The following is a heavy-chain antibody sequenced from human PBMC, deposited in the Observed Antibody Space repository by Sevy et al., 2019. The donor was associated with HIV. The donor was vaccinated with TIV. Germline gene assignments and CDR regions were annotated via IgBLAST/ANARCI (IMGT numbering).Heavy chain of an antibody. CDR1: GFTFSSYS. J-gene: IGHJ3*02. V-gene: IGHV3-48*02. D-gene: IGHD3-16*02. CDR2: ISSSSSTI. CDR3: ARDHLYDYVWGSYRPDAFDI. Sequence: GGSLRLSCAASGFTFSSYSMNWVRQAPGKGLEWVSYISSSSSTIYYADSVKGRFTISRDNAKNSLYLQMNSLRDEDTAVYYCARDHLYDYVWGSYRPDAFDIWGQGTMVTVSS.